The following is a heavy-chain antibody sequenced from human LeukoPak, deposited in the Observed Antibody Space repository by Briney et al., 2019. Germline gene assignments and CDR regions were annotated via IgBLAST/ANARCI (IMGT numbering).Heavy chain of an antibody. CDR3: ARVGDPAWFDP. J-gene: IGHJ5*02. CDR2: IYYSGST. V-gene: IGHV4-59*01. Sequence: SETLSLTCTVSGGSISSYYWSWIRQPPGKGLEWIGYIYYSGSTNYNPSLKSRVTISVDTSKNQFSPKLSSVTAADTAVYYCARVGDPAWFDPWGQGTLVTVSS. D-gene: IGHD2-21*02. CDR1: GGSISSYY.